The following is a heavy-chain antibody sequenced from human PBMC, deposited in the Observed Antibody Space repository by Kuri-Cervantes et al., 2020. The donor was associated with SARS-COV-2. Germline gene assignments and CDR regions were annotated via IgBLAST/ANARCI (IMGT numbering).Heavy chain of an antibody. CDR3: VREVTFHYYYYYTDV. CDR2: ISSSSSTI. D-gene: IGHD4-23*01. Sequence: GESLKISCAASGFTFSSYSMNWVRQAPGEGLEWVSYISSSSSTIYYADSVKGRFTISRDNAKNSLYLQMNSLRAEDTAVFYCVREVTFHYYYYYTDVWGKGTTVTVSS. J-gene: IGHJ6*03. V-gene: IGHV3-48*01. CDR1: GFTFSSYS.